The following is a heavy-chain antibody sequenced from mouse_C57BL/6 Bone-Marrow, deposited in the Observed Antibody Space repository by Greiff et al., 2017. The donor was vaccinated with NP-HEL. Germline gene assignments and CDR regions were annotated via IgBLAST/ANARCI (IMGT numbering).Heavy chain of an antibody. V-gene: IGHV1-64*01. Sequence: VQLQESGAELVKPGASVKLSCKASGYTFTSYWMHWVKQRPGQGLEWIGMIHPNSGSTNYNEKFKSKATLTVDKSPSTAYMQLSSLTSEDSAVYYCARLGYYGSSYWYFDVWGTGTTVTVSS. CDR2: IHPNSGST. D-gene: IGHD1-1*01. CDR3: ARLGYYGSSYWYFDV. J-gene: IGHJ1*03. CDR1: GYTFTSYW.